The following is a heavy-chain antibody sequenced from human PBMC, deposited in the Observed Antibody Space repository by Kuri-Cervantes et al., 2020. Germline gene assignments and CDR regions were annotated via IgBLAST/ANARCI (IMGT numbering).Heavy chain of an antibody. V-gene: IGHV1-18*01. CDR2: ISAYNGNT. CDR1: GYTFDNYG. J-gene: IGHJ4*02. D-gene: IGHD3-10*01. Sequence: ASVKVSCKASGYTFDNYGISWVRQAPGQGLEWMGRISAYNGNTNYAQKFQGRVTMTTDTSTSTAYMELGSLRSDDTAVYYCAKDKFVGYYYGSELVTGSSDYWGQGTLVTVSS. CDR3: AKDKFVGYYYGSELVTGSSDY.